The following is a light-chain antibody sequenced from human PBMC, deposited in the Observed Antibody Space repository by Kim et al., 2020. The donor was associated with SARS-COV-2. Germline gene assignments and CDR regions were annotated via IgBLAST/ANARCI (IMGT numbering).Light chain of an antibody. V-gene: IGLV2-11*01. CDR2: DVS. CDR1: SSDVGRYNY. J-gene: IGLJ3*02. Sequence: QSALTQPRSVSGSPGQSVTISCTGGSSDVGRYNYVSWYQQHPGKVPKLMIYDVSKRPSGVPDRFTGSKSGNTASLTISGLQAEDDADYYCCSYAGSYTWVFGGGTQLTVL. CDR3: CSYAGSYTWV.